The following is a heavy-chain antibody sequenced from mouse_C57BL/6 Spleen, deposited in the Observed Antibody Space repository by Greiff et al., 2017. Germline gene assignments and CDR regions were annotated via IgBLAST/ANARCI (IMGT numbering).Heavy chain of an antibody. CDR3: GRHEWLAGAKEY. CDR1: GFSLTSYG. Sequence: VQLMQSGPGLVPPSQSLSITCTVSGFSLTSYGVHWVRQPPGKGLEWLGVIWSDGSTTYNSALKSRLHITKDNSKSHVFLKMNSLQTDDTAMYSCGRHEWLAGAKEYGGQGTFVPVP. CDR2: IWSDGST. D-gene: IGHD3-3*01. V-gene: IGHV2-6-1*01. J-gene: IGHJ4*01.